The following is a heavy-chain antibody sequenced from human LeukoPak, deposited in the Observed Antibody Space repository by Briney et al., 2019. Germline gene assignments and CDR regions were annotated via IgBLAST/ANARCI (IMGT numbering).Heavy chain of an antibody. CDR2: IWYDGSNE. CDR1: GFTFNTYA. D-gene: IGHD3-22*01. J-gene: IGHJ4*02. V-gene: IGHV3-33*01. CDR3: ARTRSSGYLTIDY. Sequence: PGGSLRLSCAASGFTFNTYAMNWVRQAPGKGLEWVAVIWYDGSNEYYADSVKGRFTISRDNSKNTLYLQMNSLRAEDSAVYFCARTRSSGYLTIDYWGQGILVTVSS.